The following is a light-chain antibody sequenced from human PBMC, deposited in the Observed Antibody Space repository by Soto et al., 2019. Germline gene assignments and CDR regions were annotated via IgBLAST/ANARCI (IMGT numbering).Light chain of an antibody. CDR2: DVS. Sequence: QSALTQPASVSGSPGQSITISCTGTSSDVGAYNYVSWYQQHPGKAPKIMIYDVSNRPSGVSNRFSGSKSGNTASLTISGPQADDEADYYCSSYTSSSTRVFGGGTKLTVL. V-gene: IGLV2-14*01. CDR1: SSDVGAYNY. J-gene: IGLJ2*01. CDR3: SSYTSSSTRV.